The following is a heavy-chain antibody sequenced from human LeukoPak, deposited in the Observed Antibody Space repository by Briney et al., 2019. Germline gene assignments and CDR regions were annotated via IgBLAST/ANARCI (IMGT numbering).Heavy chain of an antibody. CDR3: ARGDEIYYGMDV. J-gene: IGHJ6*02. Sequence: GGSLRLSCTASGFTFSSHAMSWVRQAPGKGLEWVSCISGSGGSTNYADSVKGRFTISRENAKNSLYLQMNSLRAGDTAVYYCARGDEIYYGMDVWGQGTTVTVSS. V-gene: IGHV3-23*01. CDR1: GFTFSSHA. D-gene: IGHD5-24*01. CDR2: ISGSGGST.